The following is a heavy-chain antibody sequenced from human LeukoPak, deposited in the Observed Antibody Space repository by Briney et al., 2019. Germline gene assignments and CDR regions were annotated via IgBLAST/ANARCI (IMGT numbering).Heavy chain of an antibody. CDR1: GYTFTSYD. CDR2: MNPNSGNT. J-gene: IGHJ5*02. Sequence: ASVKVSCKASGYTFTSYDINWVRQATGQGLEWMGWMNPNSGNTGYAQKFQGRVTMTRNTPISTAYMELSSLRSEDTAVYYCARYIAAAGTFNWFDPWGQGTLVTVSS. D-gene: IGHD6-13*01. CDR3: ARYIAAAGTFNWFDP. V-gene: IGHV1-8*01.